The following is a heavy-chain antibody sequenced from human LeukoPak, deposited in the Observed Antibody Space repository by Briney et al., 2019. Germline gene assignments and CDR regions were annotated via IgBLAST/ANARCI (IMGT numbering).Heavy chain of an antibody. CDR3: ARARGVAAAENWFDP. CDR1: GYTFTSYY. J-gene: IGHJ5*02. Sequence: GASVKVSCKASGYTFTSYYMHWVRQAPGQGLEWMGIINPSGGSTSYAQKFQGRVTMTRDTSTSSVYMELSSLRSEDTGVYYCARARGVAAAENWFDPWGQGTLVTVSS. D-gene: IGHD6-13*01. CDR2: INPSGGST. V-gene: IGHV1-46*01.